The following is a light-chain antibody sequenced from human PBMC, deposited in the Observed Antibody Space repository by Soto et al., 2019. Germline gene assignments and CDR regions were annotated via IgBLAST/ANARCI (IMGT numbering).Light chain of an antibody. Sequence: DIVVTQTPLSSPVALGQAASISCRSSQSLVHKDGNTYLSWFHQRPGQPPRLLIYKVSVRFSGVPDRFSGRVAGTDFTLTISRVETEDVGVYYCMQATQAPWTFGQGTKVEIK. CDR1: QSLVHKDGNTY. CDR3: MQATQAPWT. J-gene: IGKJ1*01. V-gene: IGKV2-24*01. CDR2: KVS.